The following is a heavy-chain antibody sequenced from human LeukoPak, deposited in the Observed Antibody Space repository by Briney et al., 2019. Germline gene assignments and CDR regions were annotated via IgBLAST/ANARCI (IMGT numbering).Heavy chain of an antibody. CDR2: IIPIFGTA. V-gene: IGHV1-69*13. CDR3: ARESSDDTAMATPFAY. Sequence: SVKVSCKASGGTFDKYSINWVRQAPGQGLEWMGGIIPIFGTANYQQRFQGRVTITADESTSTAYMSLGSLRFDDTAVYYCARESSDDTAMATPFAYWGQGTLVTVSS. CDR1: GGTFDKYS. J-gene: IGHJ4*02. D-gene: IGHD5-18*01.